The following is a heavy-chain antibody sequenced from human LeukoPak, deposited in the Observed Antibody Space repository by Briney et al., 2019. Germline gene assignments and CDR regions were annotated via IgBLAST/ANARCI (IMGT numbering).Heavy chain of an antibody. Sequence: GGSLRLSCAASGFTFSDCNMNWVRQAPGKGLEWVSSITTTGTHTYYADSVKGRFTISRDNAKNSLYLQMISLRAEDTAVYYCARGSQGTNGVTDFWGQGTLVTVSS. CDR1: GFTFSDCN. CDR3: ARGSQGTNGVTDF. D-gene: IGHD2-8*01. J-gene: IGHJ4*02. CDR2: ITTTGTHT. V-gene: IGHV3-21*01.